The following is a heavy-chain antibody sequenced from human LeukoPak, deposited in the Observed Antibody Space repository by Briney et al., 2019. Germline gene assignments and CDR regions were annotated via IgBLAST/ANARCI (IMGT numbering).Heavy chain of an antibody. CDR1: GASFRSYY. Sequence: SETLSLTCTVSGASFRSYYWNWIRQPPGKGLEWIGYIFSRGGTSYNPSLKSRATILIDTSKNQFSLSLTSVTAADTAGYYCATLGYCTGGNCYQDDFWGQGTLVTVSS. CDR2: IFSRGGT. V-gene: IGHV4-59*01. J-gene: IGHJ4*02. D-gene: IGHD2-15*01. CDR3: ATLGYCTGGNCYQDDF.